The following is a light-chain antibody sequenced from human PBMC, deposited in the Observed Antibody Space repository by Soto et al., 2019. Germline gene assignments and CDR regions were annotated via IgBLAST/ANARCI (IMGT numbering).Light chain of an antibody. J-gene: IGKJ5*01. CDR3: QQYNMYPYT. Sequence: EIQMTQSPSTLSASVGDRVTITCRASQSASTWLAWYQQKAGKAPRLLIYDASILQGGVPLRFSGSGSGTEFTLTISSLQSEDFATYYCQQYNMYPYTFGQGTRLEI. CDR2: DAS. V-gene: IGKV1-5*01. CDR1: QSASTW.